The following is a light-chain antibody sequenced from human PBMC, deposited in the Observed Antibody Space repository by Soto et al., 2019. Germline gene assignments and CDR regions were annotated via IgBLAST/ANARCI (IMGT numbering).Light chain of an antibody. J-gene: IGKJ1*01. V-gene: IGKV3-15*01. CDR2: DES. CDR3: QQYNNWPRT. CDR1: QTVSSN. Sequence: EIVMTQSPDALSVSPGEGATLSCRASQTVSSNLAWYQQKPGQAPRLLIYDESTRATGIPARFSGSGSGTEFTLTISSMQSEEFVVYYCQQYNNWPRTFGQGTKVDIK.